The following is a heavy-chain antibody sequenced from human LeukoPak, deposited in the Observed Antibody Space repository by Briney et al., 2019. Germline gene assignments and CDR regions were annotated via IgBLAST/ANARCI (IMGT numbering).Heavy chain of an antibody. CDR3: ARGRWSDY. CDR2: IKEDGTEK. D-gene: IGHD5-24*01. J-gene: IGHJ4*02. Sequence: PGGFLRLSCAASGFTFSAYWMTWVRQAPGKGLEWVANIKEDGTEKNYVDSVKGRFTISRDNVKKSLYLEMNSLRVEDTAVYYCARGRWSDYWGQGTQVTVSS. V-gene: IGHV3-7*01. CDR1: GFTFSAYW.